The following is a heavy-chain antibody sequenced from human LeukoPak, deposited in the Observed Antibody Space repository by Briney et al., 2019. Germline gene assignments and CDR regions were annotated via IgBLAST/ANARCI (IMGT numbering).Heavy chain of an antibody. Sequence: SETLSLTCTVSGGSISSYYWSWIRQPPGKGLEWIWYIYYSGSTNYNPSPKSRVTISVGTSKNQFSLKLSSVTAADTAVYYWARSQTYYDILTGYDPGKLDYWGQGTLVTVSS. CDR1: GGSISSYY. J-gene: IGHJ4*02. D-gene: IGHD3-9*01. V-gene: IGHV4-59*01. CDR3: ARSQTYYDILTGYDPGKLDY. CDR2: IYYSGST.